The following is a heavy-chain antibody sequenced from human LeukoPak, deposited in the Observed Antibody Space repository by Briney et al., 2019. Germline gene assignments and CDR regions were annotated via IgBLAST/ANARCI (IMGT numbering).Heavy chain of an antibody. Sequence: PSETLSLTCTVSHYSISSGFYWGWIRQSPGRGLDWIGAIDHTGTTYYNPSLKSRVTISVDTSKNQFSLNVNSLTAADTAIYYSARLSYGYDPYYFDCWGQGTLVTVAS. CDR1: HYSISSGFY. J-gene: IGHJ4*02. D-gene: IGHD5-12*01. CDR3: ARLSYGYDPYYFDC. V-gene: IGHV4-38-2*02. CDR2: IDHTGTT.